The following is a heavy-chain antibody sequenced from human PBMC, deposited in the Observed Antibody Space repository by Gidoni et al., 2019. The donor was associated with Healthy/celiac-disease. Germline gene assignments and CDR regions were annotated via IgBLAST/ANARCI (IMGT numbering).Heavy chain of an antibody. J-gene: IGHJ3*02. CDR2: IKSKTDGWTT. CDR1: GLTVSNAW. Sequence: EVQLVASGGGLVTPGGSLRLSCAASGLTVSNAWMSWVRQAPGKGLEWVGRIKSKTDGWTTDYASPVKGRFTISRDYSKNTLYLQMNSLKTEDTAVYYCTSGGVYGSGGAFDIWGQGTMVTVSS. CDR3: TSGGVYGSGGAFDI. V-gene: IGHV3-15*01. D-gene: IGHD3-10*01.